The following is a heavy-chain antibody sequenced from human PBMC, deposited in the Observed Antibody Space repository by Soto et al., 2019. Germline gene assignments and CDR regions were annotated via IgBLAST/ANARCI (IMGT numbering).Heavy chain of an antibody. Sequence: SVPRSVAWVIWGGDIKRYYRMSIRPPPGKGLEWIGAINHCGSTNYNPSLKSRVTISVDTSKNQVSLKLSSVTAADTAVYYCARCSDYYESSEIYSWALGTPVTVSS. CDR2: INHCGST. V-gene: IGHV4-34*01. CDR1: GGDIKRYY. J-gene: IGHJ4*02. D-gene: IGHD3-22*01. CDR3: ARCSDYYESSEIYS.